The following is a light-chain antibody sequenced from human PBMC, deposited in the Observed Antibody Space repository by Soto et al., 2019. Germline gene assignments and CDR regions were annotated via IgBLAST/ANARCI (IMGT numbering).Light chain of an antibody. CDR1: QSVSSY. Sequence: PGERATLSCRASQSVSSYLAWYQQKPGQAPRLLIYDASNRATGIPAGFSGSGSGTDFTLTISSLEPEDFAVYFCQQRSNWPPGVYTFGQGTKLEIK. J-gene: IGKJ2*01. CDR2: DAS. CDR3: QQRSNWPPGVYT. V-gene: IGKV3-11*01.